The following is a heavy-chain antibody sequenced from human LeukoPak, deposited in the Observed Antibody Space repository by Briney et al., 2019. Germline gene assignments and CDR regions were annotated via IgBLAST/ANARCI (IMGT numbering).Heavy chain of an antibody. V-gene: IGHV1-69*04. D-gene: IGHD2/OR15-2a*01. CDR3: TREGVYAPDPSSCHRDAFDI. CDR1: GGSFSSFV. Sequence: GSSVKVSCKASGGSFSSFVITWVRQAPGQGLEWMGRIIPVLGVSNFAQKFQGRVTITADKSTNTAHMELSRLESGDTAVYYCTREGVYAPDPSSCHRDAFDIWGQGTLVIVSS. J-gene: IGHJ3*02. CDR2: IIPVLGVS.